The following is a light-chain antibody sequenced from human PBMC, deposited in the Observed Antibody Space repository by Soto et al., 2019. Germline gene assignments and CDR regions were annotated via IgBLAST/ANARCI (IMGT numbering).Light chain of an antibody. Sequence: QSGLTQAASVSGSPGQSSTISCTGTRSDVGSYKLVSWYQQHPGKAPKLMIYEVSKRPSGVSNRFSGSKSGNTASLTISGLQAEDEADYYCCSYAGSSFYVFGTGTKVPVL. V-gene: IGLV2-23*02. CDR2: EVS. J-gene: IGLJ1*01. CDR3: CSYAGSSFYV. CDR1: RSDVGSYKL.